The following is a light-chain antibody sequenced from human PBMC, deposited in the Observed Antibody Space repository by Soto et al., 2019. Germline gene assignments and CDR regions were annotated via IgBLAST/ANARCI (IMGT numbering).Light chain of an antibody. V-gene: IGLV2-23*01. CDR1: SSDVGSYNL. CDR2: EGS. Sequence: QSVLTQPASVSGSPGQSITISCTGTSSDVGSYNLVSWYQQHPGKAPKLMIYEGSKRPSGVSNRFSGSKSGNTASLTISGLQAEDEAYYYCCSYAGSSPYLLGTGTKVTVL. J-gene: IGLJ1*01. CDR3: CSYAGSSPYL.